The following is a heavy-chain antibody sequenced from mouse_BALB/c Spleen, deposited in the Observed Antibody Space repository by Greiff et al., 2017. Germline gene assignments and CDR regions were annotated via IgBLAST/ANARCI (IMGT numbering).Heavy chain of an antibody. Sequence: EVKLVESGGGLVKPGGSLKLSCAASGFTFSSYAMSWVRQTPEKRLEWVATISSGGSYTYYPDSVKGRFTISRDNAKNTLYLQMSSLRSEDTAMYYCARLTATDYAMDYWGQGTSVTVSS. J-gene: IGHJ4*01. CDR1: GFTFSSYA. D-gene: IGHD1-2*01. CDR2: ISSGGSYT. V-gene: IGHV5-9-3*01. CDR3: ARLTATDYAMDY.